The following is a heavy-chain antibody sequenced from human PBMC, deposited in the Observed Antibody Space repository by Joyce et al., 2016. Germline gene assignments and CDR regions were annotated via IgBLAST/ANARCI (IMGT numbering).Heavy chain of an antibody. D-gene: IGHD3-22*01. CDR1: GGSISSSSYY. V-gene: IGHV4-39*01. J-gene: IGHJ4*02. CDR2: IYYSGST. Sequence: QLQLQESGPGLVKPSETLSLTCTVSGGSISSSSYYWGWIRQPPGKGLEWIGSIYYSGSTYYNPSLKSRVTISGDTSKNQFSLKLSSVTAADTAVYYCARRRDGSGYYPFDYWGQGTLVTVSS. CDR3: ARRRDGSGYYPFDY.